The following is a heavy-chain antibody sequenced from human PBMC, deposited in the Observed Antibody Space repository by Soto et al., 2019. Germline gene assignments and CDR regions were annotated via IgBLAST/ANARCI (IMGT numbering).Heavy chain of an antibody. J-gene: IGHJ6*02. CDR2: INPNSGGT. CDR1: GYTFTDYY. V-gene: IGHV1-2*02. D-gene: IGHD3-22*01. CDR3: ARDWYDFESRGYSKTVYYHYYGLDV. Sequence: QVHLVQSGAEVKKPGASVEVSCKASGYTFTDYYIHWVRQAPGQGLEWMGWINPNSGGTKFAQQFQGRVTMTRDTSISTAYMELSRLRFDETAVYYCARDWYDFESRGYSKTVYYHYYGLDVWGQGTTVTVSS.